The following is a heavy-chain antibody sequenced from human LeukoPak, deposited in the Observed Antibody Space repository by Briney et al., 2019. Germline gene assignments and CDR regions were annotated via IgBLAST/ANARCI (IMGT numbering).Heavy chain of an antibody. CDR2: IYYSGRT. V-gene: IGHV4-59*08. CDR3: ARLNLRVGYKLIGDPDYYYGMDV. Sequence: AETLSLTCTVSGGSIRSYYWSWIRQPPGKGLEWIGYIYYSGRTNHNPSLKSRVTISVDTSRNQFSLKLNSVTAADTAVYYCARLNLRVGYKLIGDPDYYYGMDVWGQGTTVTVSS. J-gene: IGHJ6*02. D-gene: IGHD5-24*01. CDR1: GGSIRSYY.